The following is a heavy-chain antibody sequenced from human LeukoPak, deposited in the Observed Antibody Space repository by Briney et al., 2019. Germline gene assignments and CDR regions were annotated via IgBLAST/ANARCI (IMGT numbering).Heavy chain of an antibody. Sequence: SETLSLTCTVSGGSISSYYWSLIRQPPGKGLEWIGYVYYSGITNHNPSLQSRATMSVDTSKNQFSLKLSAVTAADTAVYYCARGSSYYPIYYFDYGGQGTLVTVPS. D-gene: IGHD1-26*01. V-gene: IGHV4-59*01. CDR2: VYYSGIT. CDR1: GGSISSYY. J-gene: IGHJ4*02. CDR3: ARGSSYYPIYYFDY.